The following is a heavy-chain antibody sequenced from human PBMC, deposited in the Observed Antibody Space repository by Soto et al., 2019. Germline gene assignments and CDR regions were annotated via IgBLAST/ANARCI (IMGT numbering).Heavy chain of an antibody. Sequence: QLQLQESGPGLVKPSETLSLTCTVSGGSISSSSYYWGWIRQPPGKGLEWIGSIYYSGSTYYNPSLKSRVTISVDTAKNQFSLKLSSVTAADTAVYYCARHHEDLSLPYSSSWYPDYWGQGTLVTVSS. V-gene: IGHV4-39*01. D-gene: IGHD6-13*01. J-gene: IGHJ4*02. CDR2: IYYSGST. CDR1: GGSISSSSYY. CDR3: ARHHEDLSLPYSSSWYPDY.